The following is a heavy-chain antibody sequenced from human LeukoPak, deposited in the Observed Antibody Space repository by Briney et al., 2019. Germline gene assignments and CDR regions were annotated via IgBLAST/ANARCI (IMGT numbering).Heavy chain of an antibody. CDR2: IKPDGSAQ. CDR1: GFTFSNSW. D-gene: IGHD3-22*01. J-gene: IGHJ5*02. V-gene: IGHV3-7*01. CDR3: ANGGTYSSGP. Sequence: GGSLRLSCAASGFTFSNSWMSWVREAPGKGLEWVATIKPDGSAQYYVDSVKGRFTISRDNAKNSLFLQINSPRAEDTAVYYCANGGTYSSGPWGQGTLVTVSS.